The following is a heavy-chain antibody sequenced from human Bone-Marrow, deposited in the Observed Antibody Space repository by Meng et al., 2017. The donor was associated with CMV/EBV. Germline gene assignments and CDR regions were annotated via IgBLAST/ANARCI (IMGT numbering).Heavy chain of an antibody. CDR3: AKVGDNYYDTGGFYDAADY. D-gene: IGHD3-22*01. CDR2: INWNGGST. CDR1: GFTFDDYG. Sequence: GGSLRLSCAASGFTFDDYGMSWVRQAPGKGLEWVSGINWNGGSTGYADSVKGRFTISRDNAKNSLYLQMNSLRAEDTAVYYCAKVGDNYYDTGGFYDAADYWGQGTLVTVSS. J-gene: IGHJ4*02. V-gene: IGHV3-20*04.